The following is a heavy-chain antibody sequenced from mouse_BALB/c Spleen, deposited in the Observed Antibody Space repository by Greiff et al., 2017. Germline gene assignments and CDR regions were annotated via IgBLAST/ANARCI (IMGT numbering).Heavy chain of an antibody. CDR2: IRSKSNNYAT. V-gene: IGHV10-3*03. D-gene: IGHD2-3*01. CDR1: GFTFNTYA. Sequence: EVQRVESGGGLVQPKGSLKLSCAASGFTFNTYAMHWVCQAPGKGLEWVARIRSKSNNYATYYADTVKDRFTISRDDSQSMLYLQMNNLKTEDTAVYYCVRVDGYYAGFDVWGAGAAVTVTT. J-gene: IGHJ1*01. CDR3: VRVDGYYAGFDV.